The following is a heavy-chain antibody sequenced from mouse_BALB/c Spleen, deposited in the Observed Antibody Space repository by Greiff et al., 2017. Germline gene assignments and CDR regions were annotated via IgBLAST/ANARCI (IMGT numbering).Heavy chain of an antibody. Sequence: QVQLKESGPGLVAPSQSLSITCTVSGFSLTSYDISWIRQPPGKGLEWLGVIWTGGGTNYNSAFMSRLSISKDNSKSQVFLKMNSLQTDDTAIYYCVRRDYPTGTYFDYWGQGTTLTVSS. CDR1: GFSLTSYD. CDR2: IWTGGGT. D-gene: IGHD2-4*01. J-gene: IGHJ2*01. V-gene: IGHV2-9-2*01. CDR3: VRRDYPTGTYFDY.